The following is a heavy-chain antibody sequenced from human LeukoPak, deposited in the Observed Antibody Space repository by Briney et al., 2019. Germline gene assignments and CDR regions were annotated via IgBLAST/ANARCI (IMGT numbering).Heavy chain of an antibody. CDR2: IYSGGST. CDR1: GFTVSSNY. Sequence: GGSLRLSCAASGFTVSSNYMSWVRQAPGKGLEWVSVIYSGGSTYYADSVKGRFTISRDNSKNTLYLQMNSLRAEDTAVYYCARCTMVRGVFDYWGQGTLVTVSS. CDR3: ARCTMVRGVFDY. D-gene: IGHD3-10*01. V-gene: IGHV3-53*01. J-gene: IGHJ4*02.